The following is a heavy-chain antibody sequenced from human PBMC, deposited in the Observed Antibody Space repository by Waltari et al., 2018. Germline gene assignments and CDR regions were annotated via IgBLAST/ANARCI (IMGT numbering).Heavy chain of an antibody. Sequence: QVQLQESGPGLVKPSQTLSLTCTVSGGSISSGSYYWSWIRQPAGKGLEWIGRIYTSGSTNYNPSLKRRVTISIDTSKNQFSLKLSSVTAADTAVYYCARDGSSWTQTRYGMDVWGQGTTVTVSS. V-gene: IGHV4-61*02. CDR3: ARDGSSWTQTRYGMDV. CDR1: GGSISSGSYY. D-gene: IGHD6-13*01. CDR2: IYTSGST. J-gene: IGHJ6*02.